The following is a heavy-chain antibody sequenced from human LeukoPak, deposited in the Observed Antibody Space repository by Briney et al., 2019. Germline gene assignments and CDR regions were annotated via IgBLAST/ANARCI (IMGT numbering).Heavy chain of an antibody. CDR3: ARARRGRIVGATVFDY. CDR2: ISAYNGNT. V-gene: IGHV1-18*01. Sequence: ASVTVSFKASGYTFTSYGISWVRQAPGQGREWMGWISAYNGNTNYAQKLQGRVTMTTDTSTSTAYMELRSLRSDDTAVYYCARARRGRIVGATVFDYWGQGTLVTVSS. D-gene: IGHD1-26*01. J-gene: IGHJ4*02. CDR1: GYTFTSYG.